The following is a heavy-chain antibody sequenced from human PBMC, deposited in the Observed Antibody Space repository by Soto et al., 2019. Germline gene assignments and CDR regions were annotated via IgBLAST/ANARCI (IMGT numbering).Heavy chain of an antibody. Sequence: QVQLVQSGAEVKKPGASVKVSCKASGYTFTSYDINWVRQATGQGLEYLGWMNPNSGNTGYVQKFQGRVTMTRDTSISTAYMELSSLQSEDTAVYYCARGIKYDDYSRWFAPWGQGTLVTVSS. V-gene: IGHV1-8*01. CDR3: ARGIKYDDYSRWFAP. J-gene: IGHJ5*02. CDR2: MNPNSGNT. D-gene: IGHD3-16*01. CDR1: GYTFTSYD.